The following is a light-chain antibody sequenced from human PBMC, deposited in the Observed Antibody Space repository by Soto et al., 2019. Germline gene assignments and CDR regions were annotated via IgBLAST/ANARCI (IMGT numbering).Light chain of an antibody. V-gene: IGLV2-23*01. CDR2: EGT. CDR1: YNDLGSYNL. J-gene: IGLJ1*01. CDR3: CSYAGDYMFV. Sequence: QSALTQPASVSGSPGQSITISCTGTYNDLGSYNLVSWFQQQPGKVPKVMIYEGTKRPSGVSDRFSGSKSDNTASLTISGLQPEDEGDYYCCSYAGDYMFVFGPGTKLTVL.